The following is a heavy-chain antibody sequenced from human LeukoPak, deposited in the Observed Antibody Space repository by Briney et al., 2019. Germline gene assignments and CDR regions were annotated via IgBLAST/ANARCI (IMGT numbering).Heavy chain of an antibody. CDR1: GSTFSSYE. CDR2: ICSSGSTI. V-gene: IGHV3-48*03. Sequence: GGSLRLSCAASGSTFSSYEMNWVRQAPGKGLEWVSYICSSGSTIYYADSVKGRFTISRDNAKNSLYLQMNSLRAEDTAVYYCARTLRVWFRELPTPNFDYWGQGTLVTVSS. D-gene: IGHD3-10*01. CDR3: ARTLRVWFRELPTPNFDY. J-gene: IGHJ4*02.